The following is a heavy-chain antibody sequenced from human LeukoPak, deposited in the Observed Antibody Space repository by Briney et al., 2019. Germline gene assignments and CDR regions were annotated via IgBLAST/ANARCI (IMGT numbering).Heavy chain of an antibody. Sequence: PGGSLRLSCAASGFTFSSYAMHWVRQAPGKGLEWVAVIWYDGSNKYYADSVKGRFTISRDNSKNTLYLQMNSLRAEDTAVYYCARDQELSSGYNYYYYGMDVWGQGTTVTVSS. CDR3: ARDQELSSGYNYYYYGMDV. CDR1: GFTFSSYA. D-gene: IGHD3-22*01. CDR2: IWYDGSNK. J-gene: IGHJ6*02. V-gene: IGHV3-33*08.